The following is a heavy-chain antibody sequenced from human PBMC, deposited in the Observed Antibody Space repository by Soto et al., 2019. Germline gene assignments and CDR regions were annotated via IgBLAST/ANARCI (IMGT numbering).Heavy chain of an antibody. CDR1: GYSFTSYW. D-gene: IGHD1-7*01. Sequence: GESLKISCKGSGYSFTSYWISWVRQMPGKGLEWMGRIDPSDSYTNYSPSFQGHVTISADKSISTAYLQWSSLKASDTAMYYCAMAIGTYYYYGMDVWGQGTTVTVSS. V-gene: IGHV5-10-1*01. J-gene: IGHJ6*02. CDR2: IDPSDSYT. CDR3: AMAIGTYYYYGMDV.